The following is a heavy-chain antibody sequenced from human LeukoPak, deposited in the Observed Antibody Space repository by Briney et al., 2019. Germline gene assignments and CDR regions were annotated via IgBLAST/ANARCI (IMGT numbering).Heavy chain of an antibody. D-gene: IGHD5-24*01. CDR2: IKQDGSEK. V-gene: IGHV3-7*01. J-gene: IGHJ4*02. CDR1: GFTFSSYW. CDR3: ARGLPDGSFDY. Sequence: GGSLRLSCAASGFTFSSYWMSWVRQAPGKGLEWVANIKQDGSEKYYVDSVKGRFTITRDNAKNSLYLQMNSLRAEDTAVYYCARGLPDGSFDYWGQGTLVTVSS.